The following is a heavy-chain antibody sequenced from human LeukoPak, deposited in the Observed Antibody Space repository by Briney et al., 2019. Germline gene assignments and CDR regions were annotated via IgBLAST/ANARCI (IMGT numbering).Heavy chain of an antibody. Sequence: GGSLRLSCAASGFTVSSNYMSWVRQAPGKGLEWVSVIYSGGSTYYADSVKGRFTISRDNSKNTLYLQMNSLRAEGTAVYYCARDSSGGDYYYGMDVWGQGTTVTVSS. CDR1: GFTVSSNY. J-gene: IGHJ6*02. V-gene: IGHV3-53*01. CDR3: ARDSSGGDYYYGMDV. CDR2: IYSGGST. D-gene: IGHD6-19*01.